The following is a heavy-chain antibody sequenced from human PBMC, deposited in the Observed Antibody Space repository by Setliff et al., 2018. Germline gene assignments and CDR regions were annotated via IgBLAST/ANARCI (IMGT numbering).Heavy chain of an antibody. CDR2: INHSGST. V-gene: IGHV4-34*01. Sequence: PSETLSLTCAVYGGSFSGYYWSRIRQPPGKGLEWIGEINHSGSTNYNPSLKSRVTISVDTSKNQFSLKLSSVTAADTAVYYCLQWLAPVGMDVWGQGTTVTVSS. D-gene: IGHD6-19*01. CDR3: LQWLAPVGMDV. CDR1: GGSFSGYY. J-gene: IGHJ6*02.